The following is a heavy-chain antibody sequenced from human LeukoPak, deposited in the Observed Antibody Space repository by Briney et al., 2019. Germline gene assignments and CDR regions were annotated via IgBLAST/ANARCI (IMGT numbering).Heavy chain of an antibody. CDR1: GGTFSSYA. Sequence: SVKVSCKASGGTFSSYAISWVRQAPGQGLEWMGGIIPIFGTANYAQKFQGRVTITADESTSTAYMELRSLRSDDTAVYYCARDRSGSGWYDYWGQGTLVTVSS. J-gene: IGHJ4*02. CDR2: IIPIFGTA. CDR3: ARDRSGSGWYDY. V-gene: IGHV1-69*01. D-gene: IGHD6-19*01.